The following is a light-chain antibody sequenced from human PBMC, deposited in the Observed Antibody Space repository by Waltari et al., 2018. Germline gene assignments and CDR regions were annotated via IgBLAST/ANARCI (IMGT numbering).Light chain of an antibody. CDR1: QSVLLTSNNKNY. J-gene: IGKJ4*01. CDR2: WAS. CDR3: QQFYHSPPT. V-gene: IGKV4-1*01. Sequence: DCEMTQSPDSLAVSLGERANINCKSSQSVLLTSNNKNYLAWYQQKPGQPPKLLIYWASTRESGVPDRFSGSGSGTDFSLTISSLQAEDVAVYYCQQFYHSPPTFGGGTKVEIK.